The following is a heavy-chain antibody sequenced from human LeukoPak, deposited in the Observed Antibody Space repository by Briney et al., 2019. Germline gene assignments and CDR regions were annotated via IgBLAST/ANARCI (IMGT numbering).Heavy chain of an antibody. CDR2: ISGSRGHT. V-gene: IGHV3-23*01. D-gene: IGHD3-3*01. CDR1: GLTFSSYA. CDR3: AKVGFSEMEWLLYSDH. J-gene: IGHJ4*02. Sequence: GGSLRLSCAASGLTFSSYAMSWVRQAPGKGLEWVSAISGSRGHTYYADSVKGRFTISRDNSKNRLYLQMNSLRDEDTAVYYCAKVGFSEMEWLLYSDHWGQGTLVTVSS.